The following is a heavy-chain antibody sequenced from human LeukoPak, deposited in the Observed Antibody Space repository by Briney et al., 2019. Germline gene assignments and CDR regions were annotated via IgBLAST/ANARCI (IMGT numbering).Heavy chain of an antibody. Sequence: PGGSLRLSCAASGFTFSSYGMHWVRQAPGKGLEWVAFIRYDGSNKYYADSVKGRFTISRDNSKNTLYLQMNSLRAEDTAVYYCAKPQTMVRGVIGYWYFDLWGRGTLVTVSS. D-gene: IGHD3-10*01. CDR1: GFTFSSYG. V-gene: IGHV3-30*02. J-gene: IGHJ2*01. CDR2: IRYDGSNK. CDR3: AKPQTMVRGVIGYWYFDL.